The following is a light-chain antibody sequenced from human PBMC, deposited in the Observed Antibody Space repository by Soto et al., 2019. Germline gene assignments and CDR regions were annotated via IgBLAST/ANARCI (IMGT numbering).Light chain of an antibody. CDR2: QVT. CDR1: SSDLSIYNY. CDR3: SSYTASRNYV. J-gene: IGLJ1*01. V-gene: IGLV2-14*01. Sequence: QSVLTQPASVSGSPGQSITISCTGTSSDLSIYNYVSCYQQQPGKAPKLMIYQVTNRPSGVSNRFSVSRSGNTPSLSLSGLQPEHEPDYYCSSYTASRNYVFGTGTKV.